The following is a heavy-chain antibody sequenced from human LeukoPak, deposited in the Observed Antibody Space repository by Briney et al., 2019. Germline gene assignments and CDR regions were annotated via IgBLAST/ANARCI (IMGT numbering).Heavy chain of an antibody. CDR1: GVSISSGDSY. V-gene: IGHV4-30-4*01. J-gene: IGHJ5*02. Sequence: PSETLSLTCAVSGVSISSGDSYWTWIRQSPGKGLEWIGYIFYSGTIYHNPSLKSRVTISVDTSKNEFSLELTSVTAADTAVYYCARIYTSSNSYAPDVLNYFDPWGQGAPVTVSS. CDR3: ARIYTSSNSYAPDVLNYFDP. D-gene: IGHD6-13*01. CDR2: IFYSGTI.